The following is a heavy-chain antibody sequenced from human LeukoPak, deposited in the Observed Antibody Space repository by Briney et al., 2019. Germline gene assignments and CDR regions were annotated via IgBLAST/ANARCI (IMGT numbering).Heavy chain of an antibody. V-gene: IGHV1-69*13. CDR3: ASALRYFGPNDAFDI. J-gene: IGHJ3*02. CDR1: GGTFSSYA. Sequence: SVKVSCKASGGTFSSYAISWVRQAPGQGLEWMGGIIPIFGTANYAQKFQGRVTITADESTSTAYMELSSLGSEDTAVYYCASALRYFGPNDAFDIWGQGTMVTVSS. D-gene: IGHD3-9*01. CDR2: IIPIFGTA.